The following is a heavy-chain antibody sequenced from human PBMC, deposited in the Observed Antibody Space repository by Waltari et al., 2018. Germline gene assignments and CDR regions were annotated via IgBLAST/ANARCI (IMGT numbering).Heavy chain of an antibody. J-gene: IGHJ4*02. Sequence: EVQVVESGGGLVQPGWSLKLSCATSGFSFSGSTIHWVRQTPGKGREWVGRIRREPYNYATAYSASVKGRFTISRDDSKNTAYLQMNSLRTEDTAVYYCSGGEVTGTDFWGQGTLVTVSS. CDR2: IRREPYNYAT. CDR1: GFSFSGST. CDR3: SGGEVTGTDF. D-gene: IGHD6-19*01. V-gene: IGHV3-73*01.